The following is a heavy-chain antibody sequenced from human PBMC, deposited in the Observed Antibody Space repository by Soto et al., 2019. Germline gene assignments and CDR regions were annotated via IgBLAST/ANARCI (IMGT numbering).Heavy chain of an antibody. J-gene: IGHJ5*01. CDR3: ARGPDSRLGHYDVVSGYYKGSGWLDS. Sequence: SVKVSCKASGGTFSSYAISWVRQAPGQGLEWMGGIIPIFGTANYAQKFQGRVTITADESTSTAYVELSSLRSEDTAVYYCARGPDSRLGHYDVVSGYYKGSGWLDSWGQGTLVTVSS. D-gene: IGHD5-12*01. CDR2: IIPIFGTA. CDR1: GGTFSSYA. V-gene: IGHV1-69*13.